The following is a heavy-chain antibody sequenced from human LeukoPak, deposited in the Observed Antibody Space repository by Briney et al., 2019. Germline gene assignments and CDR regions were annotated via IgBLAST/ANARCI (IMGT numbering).Heavy chain of an antibody. V-gene: IGHV4-59*01. J-gene: IGHJ5*02. CDR1: GGSINNYY. D-gene: IGHD3-22*01. CDR3: ARAGKRISSGHPNWFDP. CDR2: IYYSGST. Sequence: SETLSLTCTVSGGSINNYYWTWIRQPPGKGLEWIGFIYYSGSTDYNPSLKSRVTISVDTSNNRFSLKLTSVTAADTAVYYCARAGKRISSGHPNWFDPWGQGTLVTVSS.